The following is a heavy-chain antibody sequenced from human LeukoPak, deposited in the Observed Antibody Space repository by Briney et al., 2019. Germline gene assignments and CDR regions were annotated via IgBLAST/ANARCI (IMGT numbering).Heavy chain of an antibody. CDR3: ARLAVVPAAMSPDY. J-gene: IGHJ4*02. V-gene: IGHV1-69*13. CDR1: GGSFYSYP. CDR2: VIPISGTT. D-gene: IGHD2-2*01. Sequence: EASVKVSCKASGGSFYSYPIAWVRQAPGQGLEWLGAVIPISGTTHYAQKFQGKVSITVDDSMTTVYMQLSGLRSDDTAVYLCARLAVVPAAMSPDYWGQGTLVSVSS.